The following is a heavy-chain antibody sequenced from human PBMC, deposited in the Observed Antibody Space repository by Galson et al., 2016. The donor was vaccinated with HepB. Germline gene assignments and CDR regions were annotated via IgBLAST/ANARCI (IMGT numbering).Heavy chain of an antibody. V-gene: IGHV3-30*03. CDR2: DSMDGRRK. CDR3: ARRNEYCPPVGCSVDY. D-gene: IGHD2/OR15-2a*01. Sequence: LRLSCAASGFTFSNYGMHWVRQAPGKGLEWVAADSMDGRRKFYADSVKGRFTISRDNSNSMLFLQMSSLRADDTAVYYCARRNEYCPPVGCSVDYWGQGTLGSGSS. CDR1: GFTFSNYG. J-gene: IGHJ4*02.